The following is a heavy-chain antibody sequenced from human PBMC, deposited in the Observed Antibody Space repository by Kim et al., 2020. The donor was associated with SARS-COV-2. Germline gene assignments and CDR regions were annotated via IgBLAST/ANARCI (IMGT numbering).Heavy chain of an antibody. V-gene: IGHV4-31*03. CDR1: GASISSGGYY. CDR2: IYYSGST. Sequence: SETLSLTSTVSGASISSGGYYWSWIRQHPGKGLEWIGYIYYSGSTYYNPSLKSRVTISVDTSKNHFSLKLTSVTAADTAVYYWATNTMFRGVIILGHFDYWGQGTLVTVSS. CDR3: ATNTMFRGVIILGHFDY. J-gene: IGHJ4*02. D-gene: IGHD3-10*01.